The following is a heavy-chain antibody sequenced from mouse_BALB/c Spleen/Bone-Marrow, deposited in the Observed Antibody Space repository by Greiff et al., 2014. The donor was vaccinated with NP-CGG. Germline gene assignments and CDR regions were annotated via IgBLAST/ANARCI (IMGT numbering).Heavy chain of an antibody. CDR1: GYAFSSYW. Sequence: VQLQESGAELVRPGSSVKISCKASGYAFSSYWMNWVKQRPGQGLEWIGQIYPGDGDTNYNGKFKGKATLTADKSSSTAYMQLSSLASEDSAVYSCARVRNWADYWGQGTTLTVSA. CDR3: ARVRNWADY. J-gene: IGHJ2*01. V-gene: IGHV1-80*01. CDR2: IYPGDGDT. D-gene: IGHD4-1*01.